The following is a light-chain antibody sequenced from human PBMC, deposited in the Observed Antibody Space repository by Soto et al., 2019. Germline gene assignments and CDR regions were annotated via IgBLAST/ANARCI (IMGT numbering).Light chain of an antibody. CDR3: CSYAGTYPFV. J-gene: IGLJ1*01. V-gene: IGLV2-11*01. CDR1: SSDVGGYNH. CDR2: DVS. Sequence: QSVLTQPRSVSGSPGRSVAISCTGTSSDVGGYNHVSWYQQHPGKVPKLMIYDVSKRPSGVPDRFSGSKSGNTASLTISGLQADDEAHYYCCSYAGTYPFVFGAGTKVNVL.